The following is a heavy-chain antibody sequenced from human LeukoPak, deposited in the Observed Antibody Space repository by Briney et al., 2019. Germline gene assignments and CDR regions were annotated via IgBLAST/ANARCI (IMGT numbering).Heavy chain of an antibody. CDR3: AKDITPELEYYFDY. D-gene: IGHD1-1*01. Sequence: GGSLRLSCAASGFIFDDYAMHWVRQAPGKGLEWVSGISWNSCSIGYADSVKGRFTISRDNAKNSLYLQMNSLRPEDMALYFRAKDITPELEYYFDYWGQGALVTVSS. J-gene: IGHJ4*02. V-gene: IGHV3-9*03. CDR1: GFIFDDYA. CDR2: ISWNSCSI.